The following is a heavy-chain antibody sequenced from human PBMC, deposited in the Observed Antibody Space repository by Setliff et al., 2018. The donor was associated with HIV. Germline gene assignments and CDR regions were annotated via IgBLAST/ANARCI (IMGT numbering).Heavy chain of an antibody. CDR1: GDSISSSYY. V-gene: IGHV4-4*08. J-gene: IGHJ5*02. Sequence: TLSLTCTVSGDSISSSYYWTWIRQPPGKGLEWIGYIYTSGSTNYNPSLKNRVTISVDTSKNQFSLRLSSVTAADTAVYYCARGYSSSWYDPWGQGTLVTVSS. CDR2: IYTSGST. CDR3: ARGYSSSWYDP. D-gene: IGHD6-13*01.